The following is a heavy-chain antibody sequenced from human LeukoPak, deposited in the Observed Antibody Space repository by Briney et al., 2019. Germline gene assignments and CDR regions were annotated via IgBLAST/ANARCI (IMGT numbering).Heavy chain of an antibody. J-gene: IGHJ5*02. Sequence: GASVKVSCKGYGYTFINHDIDWVRQAAGQGLEWMGWMNSNSGNTGYAQKFQGRVTFTRDTSISTAYMELYSLTSDDTAVYYCARDLRGILWFGELLYPGGWFDPWGQGTPVTVSS. CDR1: GYTFINHD. D-gene: IGHD3-10*01. V-gene: IGHV1-8*03. CDR2: MNSNSGNT. CDR3: ARDLRGILWFGELLYPGGWFDP.